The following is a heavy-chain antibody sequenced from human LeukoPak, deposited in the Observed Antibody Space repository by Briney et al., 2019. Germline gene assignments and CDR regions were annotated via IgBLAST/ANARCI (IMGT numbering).Heavy chain of an antibody. D-gene: IGHD2-2*02. CDR1: GGSISSSSYY. CDR2: IYYSGST. J-gene: IGHJ2*01. CDR3: ARVRRHCSSTSCYMYFDL. V-gene: IGHV4-39*07. Sequence: SETLSLTCTVSGGSISSSSYYWGWIRQPPGKGLEWIGSIYYSGSTYYNPSLKSRVTISVDTSKNQFSLKLSSVTAADTAVYYCARVRRHCSSTSCYMYFDLWGRGTLVTVSS.